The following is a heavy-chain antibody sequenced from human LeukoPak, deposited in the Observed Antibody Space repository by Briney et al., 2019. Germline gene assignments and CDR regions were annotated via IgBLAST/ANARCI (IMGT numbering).Heavy chain of an antibody. CDR3: ARAEYYDFWSGPIDY. D-gene: IGHD3-3*01. Sequence: PGGSLRLSCAASGFTFSSYGMHWVRQAPGKGLKWVAFIRYDGSNKYYADSVKGRFNISRDNYKNTLYLQMNSLRSYDTAVYYCARAEYYDFWSGPIDYWGQGTLVTVSS. J-gene: IGHJ4*02. CDR2: IRYDGSNK. V-gene: IGHV3-30*02. CDR1: GFTFSSYG.